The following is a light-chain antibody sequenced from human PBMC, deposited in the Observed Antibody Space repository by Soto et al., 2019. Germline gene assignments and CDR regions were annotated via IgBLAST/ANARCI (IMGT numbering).Light chain of an antibody. J-gene: IGKJ2*01. CDR2: GAS. CDR3: QQDNNCPPYT. V-gene: IGKV3-15*01. Sequence: EILMTQSPATLSVSPGERATLSCRASQSVSSNLAWYQQKPGQAPRLLIYGASSRATGIPARFSGSGSGTEFTLTISSLQPEDFAVYYCQQDNNCPPYTFGQGTKLEIK. CDR1: QSVSSN.